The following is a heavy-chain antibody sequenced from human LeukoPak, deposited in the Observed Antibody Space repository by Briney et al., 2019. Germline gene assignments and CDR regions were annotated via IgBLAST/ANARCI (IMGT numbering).Heavy chain of an antibody. Sequence: SETLSLTCAVYGGSFSGYYWSWLRQPPGKGLEWIGEINHSGSTNYNPSLKSRVTISVDTSKNQFSLKLSSVTAADTAVYYCARASYYYGSRIQDNWFDPWGQGTLVTVSS. CDR2: INHSGST. CDR3: ARASYYYGSRIQDNWFDP. V-gene: IGHV4-34*01. D-gene: IGHD3-10*01. CDR1: GGSFSGYY. J-gene: IGHJ5*02.